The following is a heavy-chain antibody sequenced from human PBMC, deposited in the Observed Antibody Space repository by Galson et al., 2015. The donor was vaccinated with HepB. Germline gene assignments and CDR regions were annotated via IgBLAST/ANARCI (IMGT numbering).Heavy chain of an antibody. CDR2: MYYSGGT. D-gene: IGHD2-21*02. Sequence: TLSLTCTVSGVSISTSGYYWGWIRQHPGKGLDWIGHMYYSGGTYYSPSLKSRVTISVDPSKSQFSLQLTSVTAADAAVYFCARVMVTYRVFDQWGQGTLVTVSS. V-gene: IGHV4-31*03. CDR3: ARVMVTYRVFDQ. J-gene: IGHJ5*02. CDR1: GVSISTSGYY.